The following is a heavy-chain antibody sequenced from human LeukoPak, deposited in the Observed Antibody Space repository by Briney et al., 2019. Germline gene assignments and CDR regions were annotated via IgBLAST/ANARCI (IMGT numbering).Heavy chain of an antibody. D-gene: IGHD4-11*01. V-gene: IGHV4-31*03. CDR2: IYYSGST. CDR3: ARDMTTVTYAFDI. J-gene: IGHJ3*02. CDR1: GGSISSGGYY. Sequence: PSETLSLTCTVSGGSISSGGYYWRWIRQHPGTGLEWIGYIYYSGSTYYNPSLKSRVTISVDTSKNQFSLKLSSVTAADTAVYYCARDMTTVTYAFDIWGQGTMVTVSS.